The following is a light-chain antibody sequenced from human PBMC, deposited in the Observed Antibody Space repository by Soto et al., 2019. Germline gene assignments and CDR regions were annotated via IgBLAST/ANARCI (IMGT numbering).Light chain of an antibody. CDR3: QQDDHLPPFP. Sequence: DIQMTQSPSSLSASVGARISITCQASQDIRTSLSWFQQKPGRAPKLLIYGASNLETGVPSRFRVSGSGTDFTCTINSLQPEDLTTYYWQQDDHLPPFPFGPGTKVDIQ. CDR1: QDIRTS. CDR2: GAS. V-gene: IGKV1-33*01. J-gene: IGKJ3*01.